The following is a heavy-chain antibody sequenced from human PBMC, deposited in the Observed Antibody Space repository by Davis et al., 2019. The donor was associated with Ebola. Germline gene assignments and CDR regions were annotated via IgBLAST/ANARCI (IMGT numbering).Heavy chain of an antibody. J-gene: IGHJ4*02. CDR3: ARDGGGLGRFDY. CDR2: MNPNSGNT. D-gene: IGHD3-16*01. CDR1: GYTFTSYD. V-gene: IGHV1-8*01. Sequence: ASVKVSCKASGYTFTSYDINWVRQATGQGLEWMGWMNPNSGNTGYAQKFQGRLTLTTDTSTSTAYMDLRSLRSDDTAVYYCARDGGGLGRFDYWGQGTLVTVSS.